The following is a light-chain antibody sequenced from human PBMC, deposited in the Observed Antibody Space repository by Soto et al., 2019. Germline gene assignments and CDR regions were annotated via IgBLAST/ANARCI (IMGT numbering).Light chain of an antibody. Sequence: DIVMTQSPDSLAVSLGERATINCKSSQSVLYSSNNKNYLAWYQQKPGQPPKLLIYWASTRESGVPDRFSGSGSGRDFTPTISSLQAEDVAVYYCQQYYSTPPWTFGQGTKVEIK. V-gene: IGKV4-1*01. J-gene: IGKJ1*01. CDR2: WAS. CDR3: QQYYSTPPWT. CDR1: QSVLYSSNNKNY.